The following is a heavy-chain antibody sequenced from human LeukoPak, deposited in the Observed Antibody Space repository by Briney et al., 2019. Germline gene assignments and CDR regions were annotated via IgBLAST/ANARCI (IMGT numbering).Heavy chain of an antibody. J-gene: IGHJ3*02. Sequence: GGSLRLSCAASGFTFSNYAMSWVRQAPGKGLEWVSAISRSGTDTYYADSVKGRFTISRDNSRNTLYLQMNSLRAEDTAVYFCALYCSGGSCYSSGGAFDIWGQGTLVTVSS. CDR1: GFTFSNYA. CDR2: ISRSGTDT. CDR3: ALYCSGGSCYSSGGAFDI. D-gene: IGHD2-15*01. V-gene: IGHV3-23*01.